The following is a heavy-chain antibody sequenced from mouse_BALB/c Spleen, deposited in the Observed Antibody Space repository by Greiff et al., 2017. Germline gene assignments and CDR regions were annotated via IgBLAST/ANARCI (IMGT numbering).Heavy chain of an antibody. CDR3: ARVRTAMDY. V-gene: IGHV5-17*02. CDR1: GFTFSSFG. CDR2: ISSGSSTI. J-gene: IGHJ4*01. D-gene: IGHD2-1*01. Sequence: EVKLVESGGGLVQPGGSRKLSCAASGFTFSSFGMHWVRQAPEKGLEWVAYISSGSSTIYYADTVKGRFTISRDNPKNTLFLQMTSLRSEDTAMYYCARVRTAMDYWGQGTSVTVSS.